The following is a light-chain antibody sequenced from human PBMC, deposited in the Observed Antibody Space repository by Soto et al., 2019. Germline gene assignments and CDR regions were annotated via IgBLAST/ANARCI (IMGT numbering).Light chain of an antibody. V-gene: IGKV1-39*01. CDR3: QQTDSAPS. CDR1: QSIGIY. CDR2: AAS. Sequence: DIQMTQSPSSLSASVGDRVTITCRASQSIGIYLNWYQQKPGKAPKLLIYAASKLQSGVSSRFSGSASGTVYTLSISSLQPEDFATYFCQQTDSAPSFGGGTKVEMK. J-gene: IGKJ4*01.